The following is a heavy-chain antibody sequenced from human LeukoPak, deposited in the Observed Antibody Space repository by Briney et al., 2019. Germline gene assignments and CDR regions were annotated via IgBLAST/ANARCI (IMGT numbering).Heavy chain of an antibody. CDR2: ISAYNGNT. J-gene: IGHJ4*02. Sequence: ASVKVSCKASGYTFTSYGISWVRQAPGQGLEWMGWISAYNGNTNYAQKLQGRVTMTTDTSTSTAYMELRSLRSDDTAVYYCARDRIYYGSGSYPCDYWGQGTLVTVSS. CDR1: GYTFTSYG. V-gene: IGHV1-18*01. D-gene: IGHD3-10*01. CDR3: ARDRIYYGSGSYPCDY.